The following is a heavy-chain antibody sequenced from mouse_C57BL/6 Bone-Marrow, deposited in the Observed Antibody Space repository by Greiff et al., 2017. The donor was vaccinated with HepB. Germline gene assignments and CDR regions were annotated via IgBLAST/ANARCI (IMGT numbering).Heavy chain of an antibody. CDR3: ARLIVTTCAMDY. D-gene: IGHD2-5*01. J-gene: IGHJ4*01. CDR2: IYPGDGDT. V-gene: IGHV1-82*01. CDR1: GYAFSSSW. Sequence: QVQLQQPGPELVKPGASVKISCKASGYAFSSSWMNWVKQRPGKGLEWIGRIYPGDGDTNYNGKFKGKATLTADKSSSTAYMQLSSLTSEDSAVYFCARLIVTTCAMDYWGQGTSVTVSS.